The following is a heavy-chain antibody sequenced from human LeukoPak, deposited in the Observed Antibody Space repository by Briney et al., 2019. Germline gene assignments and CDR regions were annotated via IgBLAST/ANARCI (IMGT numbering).Heavy chain of an antibody. Sequence: GASVKVSCKASGYTFTSYYMHWVRQAPGQGLEWMGIINPSGGSTSYAQKFQGRVTMTRDTSTSTDYMELSSLRSEDTAVYYCARGGYYYDSSGYYLSGYWGQGTLVTVSS. CDR2: INPSGGST. CDR1: GYTFTSYY. J-gene: IGHJ4*02. D-gene: IGHD3-22*01. CDR3: ARGGYYYDSSGYYLSGY. V-gene: IGHV1-46*01.